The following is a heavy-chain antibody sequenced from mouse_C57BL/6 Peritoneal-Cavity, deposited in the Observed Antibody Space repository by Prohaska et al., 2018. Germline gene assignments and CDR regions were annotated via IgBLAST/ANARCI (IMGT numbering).Heavy chain of an antibody. CDR1: GFTFSSYA. Sequence: EVQLVESGGGLVKPGGSLKLSCAASGFTFSSYAMSWVRQTPEKRLEWVATISDCGSYTYYPDNVKGRFTISRDNAKNNLYLQMSHLKSEDTAMYYCARDPSRGFAYWGQGTLVTVSA. J-gene: IGHJ3*01. CDR3: ARDPSRGFAY. CDR2: ISDCGSYT. V-gene: IGHV5-4*01.